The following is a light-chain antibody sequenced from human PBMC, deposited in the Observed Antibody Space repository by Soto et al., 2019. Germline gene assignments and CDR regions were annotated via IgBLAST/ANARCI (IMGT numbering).Light chain of an antibody. CDR3: QSYDNSLSVYV. Sequence: QSVLSQSPSASGTPGQRVTISCSGSSSNIGSNYVFWYQQLPGTAPKVLIYGNSNRPSGVPDRFSGSKSGTSASLAITGLQAEDEADYYCQSYDNSLSVYVFGTGTKLTVL. CDR2: GNS. CDR1: SSNIGSNY. J-gene: IGLJ1*01. V-gene: IGLV1-40*01.